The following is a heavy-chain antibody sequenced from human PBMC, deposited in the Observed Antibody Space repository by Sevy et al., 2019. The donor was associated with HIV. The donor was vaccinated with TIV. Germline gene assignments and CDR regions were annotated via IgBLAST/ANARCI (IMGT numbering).Heavy chain of an antibody. D-gene: IGHD2-8*01. J-gene: IGHJ6*02. V-gene: IGHV3-33*01. Sequence: SLRLSCAASGFTFSSYGMHWVRQAPGKGLEWVAVIWYDGSNKYYADSVKGRFTISRDNSKNTLYLQMNSLRAEDTAVYYCARVYCTNGVCLYYYYGMDVWGQGTTVTVSS. CDR1: GFTFSSYG. CDR2: IWYDGSNK. CDR3: ARVYCTNGVCLYYYYGMDV.